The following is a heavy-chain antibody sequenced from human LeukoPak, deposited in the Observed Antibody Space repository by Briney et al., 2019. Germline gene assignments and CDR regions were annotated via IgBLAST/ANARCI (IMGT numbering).Heavy chain of an antibody. V-gene: IGHV3-72*01. CDR1: GFTFSDHY. Sequence: GGSLRLSCAASGFTFSDHYMDWVRQAPGRGLEWVGRTTNKADSYTTYYAASVRDRFTISRDASKHSLYLQMNSLKTEDTAIYYCTKEFDSGGAYWGQGTLVSVSS. CDR2: TTNKADSYTT. J-gene: IGHJ4*02. CDR3: TKEFDSGGAY. D-gene: IGHD2-21*01.